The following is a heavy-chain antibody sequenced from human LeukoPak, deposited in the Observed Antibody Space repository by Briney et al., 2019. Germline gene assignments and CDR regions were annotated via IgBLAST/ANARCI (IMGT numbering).Heavy chain of an antibody. V-gene: IGHV4-34*01. CDR1: GGSFSGYY. CDR2: INHSGST. Sequence: SETLSLTCAVYGGSFSGYYWSWIRQPPGKGLEWIGEINHSGSTNYNPSLKSRVTISVDTSKNQFSLKLSSVTAADTAVYYCARGGYSGYDFVGSFDYWGQGTLVTVSS. D-gene: IGHD5-12*01. J-gene: IGHJ4*02. CDR3: ARGGYSGYDFVGSFDY.